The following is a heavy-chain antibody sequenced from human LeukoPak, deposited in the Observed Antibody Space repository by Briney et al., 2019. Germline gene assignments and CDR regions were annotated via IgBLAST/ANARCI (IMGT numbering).Heavy chain of an antibody. CDR2: ISAYNGNT. Sequence: ASVKVSCKASVYTFTSYGISWVRQAPGQGGGRMGWISAYNGNTNYAQKLQGRVTMTTDTSTSTAYMELRSLRSDDTAVYYCARGYSGSPYYYWGQGTLVTVSS. V-gene: IGHV1-18*01. D-gene: IGHD1-26*01. CDR3: ARGYSGSPYYY. CDR1: VYTFTSYG. J-gene: IGHJ4*02.